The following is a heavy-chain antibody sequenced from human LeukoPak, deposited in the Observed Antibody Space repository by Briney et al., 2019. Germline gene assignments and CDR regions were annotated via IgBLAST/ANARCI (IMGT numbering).Heavy chain of an antibody. V-gene: IGHV6-1*01. CDR3: ASSAAAQNWFDP. Sequence: SQALSLTCAISGDSLSSNSAAWNWTRHSPSRGLEWLGRKYYRTKWYNDYAVSVKSRITINQDTSKNQFSLQLNSVTPEDTAVYYCASSAAAQNWFDPWGQGTLVTVSS. J-gene: IGHJ5*02. CDR2: KYYRTKWYN. D-gene: IGHD6-13*01. CDR1: GDSLSSNSAA.